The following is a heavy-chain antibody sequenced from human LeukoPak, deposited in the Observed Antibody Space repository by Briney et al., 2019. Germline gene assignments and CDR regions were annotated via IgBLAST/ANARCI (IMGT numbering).Heavy chain of an antibody. CDR2: ISAYNGNT. V-gene: IGHV1-18*01. Sequence: ASVKVSCKASGYTFTSYGISWVRQAPGQGLEWMGWISAYNGNTNYAQKLQGRVTITTDTSTSTAYMELRSLRSDDTAVYYCAREDYGDYWFDPWGQGTLVTVSS. CDR1: GYTFTSYG. J-gene: IGHJ5*02. D-gene: IGHD4-17*01. CDR3: AREDYGDYWFDP.